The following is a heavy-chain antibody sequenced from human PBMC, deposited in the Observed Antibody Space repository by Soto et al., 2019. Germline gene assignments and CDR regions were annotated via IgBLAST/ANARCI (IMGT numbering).Heavy chain of an antibody. J-gene: IGHJ2*01. CDR2: ISAYNGNT. D-gene: IGHD2-15*01. CDR3: ARSAWVCSGGSCGGYSDL. V-gene: IGHV1-18*01. CDR1: GYTFTSYG. Sequence: QVQLVQSGAEVKKPGASVKVSCKASGYTFTSYGISWVRQAPGQGLEWMGWISAYNGNTNYAQKLQGRVTMTTDTSTSTAYMELRSLRSDDTAVYYCARSAWVCSGGSCGGYSDLWGRGTLVTVSS.